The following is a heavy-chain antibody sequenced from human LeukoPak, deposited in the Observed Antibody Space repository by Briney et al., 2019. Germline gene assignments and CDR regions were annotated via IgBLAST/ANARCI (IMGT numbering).Heavy chain of an antibody. J-gene: IGHJ5*02. V-gene: IGHV4-34*01. CDR3: ARVYYGSGSPQFDP. CDR1: GGSISSYY. CDR2: INHSGST. D-gene: IGHD3-10*01. Sequence: SETLSLTCTVSGGSISSYYWSWIRQPPGKGLEWIGEINHSGSTNYNPSLKSRVTISVDTSKNQFSLKLSSVTAADTAVHYCARVYYGSGSPQFDPWGQGTLVTVSS.